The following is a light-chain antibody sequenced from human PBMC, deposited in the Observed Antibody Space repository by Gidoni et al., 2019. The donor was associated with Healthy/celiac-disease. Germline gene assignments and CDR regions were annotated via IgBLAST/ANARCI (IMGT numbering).Light chain of an antibody. Sequence: DIQMTQSPSSLSASVGDRVTITCQASQDISNYLNWYQQKPGKAPKLLIYDASNLETGVPSRFSGSGSGTDFTFTISSLQPEDIATYYCQQYDNAFFGGGTKVEIK. CDR3: QQYDNAF. J-gene: IGKJ4*01. CDR2: DAS. CDR1: QDISNY. V-gene: IGKV1-33*01.